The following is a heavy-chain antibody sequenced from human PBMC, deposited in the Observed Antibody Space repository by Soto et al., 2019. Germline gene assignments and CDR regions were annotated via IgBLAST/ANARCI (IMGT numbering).Heavy chain of an antibody. D-gene: IGHD1-26*01. J-gene: IGHJ6*02. V-gene: IGHV3-15*07. Sequence: EVQLVESGGGLVKPGGSLRLSCAASGFTFSNAWMNWVRQAPGKGLEWVGRIKSKTDGGTTDYAAPVKGRFTISRDDSKNTLYLQMNSLKTEDTAVYYCTTSVGWELPRNYYYYGMDVWGQGNTVTVSS. CDR3: TTSVGWELPRNYYYYGMDV. CDR2: IKSKTDGGTT. CDR1: GFTFSNAW.